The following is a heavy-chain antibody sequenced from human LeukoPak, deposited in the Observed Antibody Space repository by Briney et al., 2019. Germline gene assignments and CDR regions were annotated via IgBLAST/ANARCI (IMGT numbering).Heavy chain of an antibody. CDR3: ARFFYSYFDY. D-gene: IGHD2-15*01. CDR2: VYYSGNT. J-gene: IGHJ4*02. Sequence: SETLSLTCTVSGGSISSYYWSWIRQPPGRGLEWIGYVYYSGNTDYNPSLKSRVTISVDTSQNQFSLHLSSVTAADTAVYYCARFFYSYFDYWGQGTLVTVSS. V-gene: IGHV4-59*01. CDR1: GGSISSYY.